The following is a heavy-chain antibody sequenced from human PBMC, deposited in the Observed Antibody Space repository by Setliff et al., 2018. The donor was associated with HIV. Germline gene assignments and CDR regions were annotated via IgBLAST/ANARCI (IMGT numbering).Heavy chain of an antibody. V-gene: IGHV4-34*01. CDR2: INHSGST. J-gene: IGHJ6*03. CDR1: GGSFSGYY. Sequence: SETLSLTCAVYGGSFSGYYWSWIRQPPGKGLEWIGEINHSGSTNYNPSLKSRVTISVDTSKNQFSLKLSSVTAADTAVYYCARLRLLYYYYYMDVRGKGTTVTVSS. CDR3: ARLRLLYYYYYMDV.